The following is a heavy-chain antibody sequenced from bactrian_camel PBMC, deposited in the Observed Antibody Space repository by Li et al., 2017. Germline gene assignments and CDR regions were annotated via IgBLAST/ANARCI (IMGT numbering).Heavy chain of an antibody. CDR1: GYTYSMNC. V-gene: IGHV3S53*01. J-gene: IGHJ4*01. D-gene: IGHD6*01. CDR2: IAGSGPT. Sequence: VQLVESGGGSVQAGGSLRLSCAASGYTYSMNCMGWFRQAPGKEREGVAVIAGSGPTGYADSVKGRFILSQDDSKNTIFLQMNDLKPEDSGTYYCAAKVVEGSCSTVTAIDLRGRGTQVTVS.